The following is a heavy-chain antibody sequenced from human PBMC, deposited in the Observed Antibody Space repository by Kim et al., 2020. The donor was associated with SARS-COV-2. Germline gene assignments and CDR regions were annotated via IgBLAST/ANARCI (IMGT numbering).Heavy chain of an antibody. CDR2: T. J-gene: IGHJ4*02. V-gene: IGHV4-39*07. Sequence: TYNHPSLNSRVTISVDTSKNRFSLKLSSVTAADTAVYYCARDRGSSWFGYWGQGTLVTVSS. D-gene: IGHD6-13*01. CDR3: ARDRGSSWFGY.